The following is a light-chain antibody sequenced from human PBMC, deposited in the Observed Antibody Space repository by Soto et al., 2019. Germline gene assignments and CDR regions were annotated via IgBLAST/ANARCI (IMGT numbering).Light chain of an antibody. CDR1: QSLVYSDGNTY. J-gene: IGKJ1*01. CDR3: MQATDLASS. V-gene: IGKV2-30*01. Sequence: DVVMTQSPLSLPVSLGQPASISCRSSQSLVYSDGNTYLNWFHQRPGQSPRRLIHTVSNRESGVPDGFRGRGSGAGLTPTISRVEAEDGGVYSCMQATDLASSFGPGTQVEIK. CDR2: TVS.